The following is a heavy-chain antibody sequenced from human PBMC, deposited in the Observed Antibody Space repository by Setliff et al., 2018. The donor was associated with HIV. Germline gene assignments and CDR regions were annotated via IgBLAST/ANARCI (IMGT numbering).Heavy chain of an antibody. J-gene: IGHJ4*01. V-gene: IGHV4-39*01. CDR2: ISYSDDT. D-gene: IGHD6-19*01. CDR1: GGSMSSGPFY. Sequence: SETLSLTCSVSGGSMSSGPFYWGWLRQPPGKGLQWIGSISYSDDTFYNLSLTSRVTISMDTSKNELFLRLRSVTAADTAVYYCARLGSGWNWVTRIDFWGQGTLVTVSS. CDR3: ARLGSGWNWVTRIDF.